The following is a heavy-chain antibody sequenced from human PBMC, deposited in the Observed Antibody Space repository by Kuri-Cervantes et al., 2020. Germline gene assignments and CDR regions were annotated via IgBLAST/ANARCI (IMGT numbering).Heavy chain of an antibody. CDR2: ISSSSSTI. J-gene: IGHJ3*02. CDR1: GFTFSSYS. CDR3: ARDSYYDSSGFDAFDI. V-gene: IGHV3-48*02. Sequence: GGSLRLSCAASGFTFSSYSMNWVRQAPGKGLEWVSYISSSSSTIYYADSVKGRFTISRDNAKNSLYLQMNSLRDEDTAVYYCARDSYYDSSGFDAFDIWGQGTMVTDSS. D-gene: IGHD3-22*01.